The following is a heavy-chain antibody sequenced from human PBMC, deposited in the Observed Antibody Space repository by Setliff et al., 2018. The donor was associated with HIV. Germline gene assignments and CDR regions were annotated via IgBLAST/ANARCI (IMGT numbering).Heavy chain of an antibody. V-gene: IGHV4-4*07. CDR3: ARGFSSAFFHEFFDY. Sequence: SETLSLTCTVSGDSMNDYYWSWIRQTAGKGQEWIGRVYNSGSTNYNPSFMSRVSISVDTSKSQFSLKLRSVTAADTAVYFCARGFSSAFFHEFFDYWGQGTLVTVSS. CDR2: VYNSGST. J-gene: IGHJ4*02. D-gene: IGHD3-22*01. CDR1: GDSMNDYY.